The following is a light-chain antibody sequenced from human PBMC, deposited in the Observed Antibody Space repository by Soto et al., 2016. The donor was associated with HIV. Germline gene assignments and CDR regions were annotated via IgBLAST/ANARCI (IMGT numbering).Light chain of an antibody. CDR1: QNIFSW. V-gene: IGKV1-5*03. Sequence: DIQMTQSPSTLSASVGDRVTITCRASQNIFSWLAWIQQKPGRAPKLLIYKASSLQSGVPSRFSGSGSGTDYTLTISSLQPEDFATYYCQQYYSPLGITFGQGTRLEIK. J-gene: IGKJ5*01. CDR2: KAS. CDR3: QQYYSPLGIT.